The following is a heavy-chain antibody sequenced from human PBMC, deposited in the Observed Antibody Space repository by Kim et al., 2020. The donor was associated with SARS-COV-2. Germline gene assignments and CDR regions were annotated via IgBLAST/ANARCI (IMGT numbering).Heavy chain of an antibody. J-gene: IGHJ4*02. D-gene: IGHD1-26*01. Sequence: GESLKISCKGSGYSFTSYLIGWVRQMPGKGLEWMGIIYPGDSDTRYSPSFQGQVTISADKSISTAYLQWSSLKASDTAMYYCARVGATFRESYYFDYWGQGTLVTVSS. CDR3: ARVGATFRESYYFDY. CDR1: GYSFTSYL. CDR2: IYPGDSDT. V-gene: IGHV5-51*01.